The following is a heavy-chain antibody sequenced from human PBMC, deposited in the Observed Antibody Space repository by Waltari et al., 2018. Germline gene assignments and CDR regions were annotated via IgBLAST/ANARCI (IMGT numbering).Heavy chain of an antibody. CDR3: ARGRGTGTTLYYYYYMDV. J-gene: IGHJ6*03. D-gene: IGHD4-17*01. V-gene: IGHV4-34*01. Sequence: QVQLQQWGAGLLKPSETLSLTCAVYGGSFSGYYWSWIRQPPGKGLEWIGEINHSGSTNYNPSLKSRVTISVDTSKNQFSLKLSSGTAADTAVYYCARGRGTGTTLYYYYYMDVWGKGTTVTVSS. CDR1: GGSFSGYY. CDR2: INHSGST.